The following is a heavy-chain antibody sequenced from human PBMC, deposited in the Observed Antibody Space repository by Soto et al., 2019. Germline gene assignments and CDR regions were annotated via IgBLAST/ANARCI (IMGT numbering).Heavy chain of an antibody. D-gene: IGHD4-17*01. V-gene: IGHV4-4*07. CDR1: GGSISNNH. CDR3: ARSYRDSYEH. J-gene: IGHJ1*01. Sequence: SETLSLTCNVSGGSISNNHWTWIRQPAGKGLEWIGRIYSNGRTNFNPSLKSRISMSIDTSKNQFSLKLTSVTAADTAVYYCARSYRDSYEHWGQGTLVTVSS. CDR2: IYSNGRT.